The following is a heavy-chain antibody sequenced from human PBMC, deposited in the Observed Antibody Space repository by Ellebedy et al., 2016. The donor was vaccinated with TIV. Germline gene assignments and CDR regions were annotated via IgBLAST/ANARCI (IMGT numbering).Heavy chain of an antibody. Sequence: AASVKVSCKAAGYTFTSYDINWVRQATGQGLEWMGWMNPNSGNTGYAQKFQGRVTMPRNTSISTAYMELSSLRSEDTAVYYCARGIVLMVYAILVNYYGMDVWGQGTTVTVSS. D-gene: IGHD2-8*01. CDR1: GYTFTSYD. CDR2: MNPNSGNT. J-gene: IGHJ6*02. V-gene: IGHV1-8*01. CDR3: ARGIVLMVYAILVNYYGMDV.